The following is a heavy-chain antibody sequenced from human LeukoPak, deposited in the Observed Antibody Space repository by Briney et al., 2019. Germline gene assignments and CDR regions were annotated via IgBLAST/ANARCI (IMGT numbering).Heavy chain of an antibody. CDR2: MNPKSGDT. Sequence: ASVKVSCKASGYTFTIYDINWVRQAPGQGLEWVGWMNPKSGDTVYAQNFQGGVTMTRDTSIGTAYMELNSLRSEDTAVYYCARGAIFGVTTRGYGTDVWGQGTTVTVSS. J-gene: IGHJ6*02. D-gene: IGHD3-3*01. CDR1: GYTFTIYD. CDR3: ARGAIFGVTTRGYGTDV. V-gene: IGHV1-8*01.